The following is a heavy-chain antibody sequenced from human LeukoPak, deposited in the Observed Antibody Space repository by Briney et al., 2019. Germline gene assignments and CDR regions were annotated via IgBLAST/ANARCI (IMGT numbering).Heavy chain of an antibody. D-gene: IGHD4-17*01. CDR2: IYYSGST. V-gene: IGHV4-39*07. Sequence: SETLSLTCTVSGGSISSSSYHWGWIRQPPGKGLEWIGSIYYSGSTYYNPSLKSRVTISVDTSKNQFSLKLSSVTAADTAVYYCAREALRRYFDYWGQGTLVTVSS. CDR3: AREALRRYFDY. J-gene: IGHJ4*02. CDR1: GGSISSSSYH.